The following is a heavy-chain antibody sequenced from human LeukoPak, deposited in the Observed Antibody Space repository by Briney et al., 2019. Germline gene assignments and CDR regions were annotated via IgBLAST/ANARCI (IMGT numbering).Heavy chain of an antibody. CDR2: ISSSGGTI. Sequence: GGSLRLSCAASGFTFSSYEMNWVRQAPGKGLEWVSYISSSGGTIYYADSVKGRFTISRDNPKNSLYLQMNSLRAEDTAVYYCARVRPELDYWGQGTLVTVSS. J-gene: IGHJ4*02. CDR1: GFTFSSYE. V-gene: IGHV3-48*03. CDR3: ARVRPELDY. D-gene: IGHD6-6*01.